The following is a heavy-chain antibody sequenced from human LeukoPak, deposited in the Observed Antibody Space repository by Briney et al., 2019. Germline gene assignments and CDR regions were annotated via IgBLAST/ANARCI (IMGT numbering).Heavy chain of an antibody. Sequence: GGSLRLSCAASGFSFSSYWMHWVRQALGKGLVWVSRLNSDGSSTSYADSVKGRFTISRDNAKNTLYLQMNSLRADDTAVYYCARDRDDAFDIWGQGTMVTVSS. CDR3: ARDRDDAFDI. V-gene: IGHV3-74*01. CDR1: GFSFSSYW. CDR2: LNSDGSST. J-gene: IGHJ3*02.